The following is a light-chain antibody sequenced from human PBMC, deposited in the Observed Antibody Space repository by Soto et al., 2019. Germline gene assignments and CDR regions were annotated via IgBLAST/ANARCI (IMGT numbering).Light chain of an antibody. CDR2: EVT. CDR1: SSDVGGYDY. CDR3: SSYTGGNPSYV. Sequence: QSVLTQPPSASGSPGQSVTISCTGTSSDVGGYDYVSWYQQHPGKAPKLMIYEVTIRPSGVSDRFSGSKSGNTASPTVSGLQAEDEADYYCSSYTGGNPSYVFGTGTKVTVL. J-gene: IGLJ1*01. V-gene: IGLV2-8*01.